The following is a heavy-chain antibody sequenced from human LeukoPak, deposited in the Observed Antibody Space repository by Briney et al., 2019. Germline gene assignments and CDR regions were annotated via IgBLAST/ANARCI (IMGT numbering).Heavy chain of an antibody. CDR3: AGRSEGIAVAGYVY. CDR2: IYYSGST. Sequence: SETLSLTCTVSGGSISSYYWSWIRQPPGKGLEWIGYIYYSGSTNCNPSLKSRVTISVDTSKNQFSLKLSSVTAADTAVYYCAGRSEGIAVAGYVYWGQGTLVTVSS. CDR1: GGSISSYY. V-gene: IGHV4-59*01. D-gene: IGHD6-19*01. J-gene: IGHJ4*02.